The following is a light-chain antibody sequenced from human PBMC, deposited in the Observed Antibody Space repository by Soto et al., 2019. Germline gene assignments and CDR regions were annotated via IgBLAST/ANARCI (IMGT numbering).Light chain of an antibody. V-gene: IGKV3-11*01. J-gene: IGKJ4*01. CDR2: DAS. CDR1: QSVSSY. Sequence: EVVLTQSPATLSLSPGERATLSCRASQSVSSYLAWYQQKPGQSPRLLIYDASNRVTGVPARFSGSGSGTDFTLIISSLEPEDFAFYYCQQRSNWPFLTFGGGTKVEIK. CDR3: QQRSNWPFLT.